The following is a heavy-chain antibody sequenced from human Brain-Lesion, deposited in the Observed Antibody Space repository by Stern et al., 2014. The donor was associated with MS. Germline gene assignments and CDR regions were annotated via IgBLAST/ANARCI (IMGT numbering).Heavy chain of an antibody. J-gene: IGHJ4*02. D-gene: IGHD1-26*01. CDR1: GGSISSGNW. CDR2: MYHSGIT. Sequence: QVQLQESGPGLVKPSGTLSLTCAVSGGSISSGNWRSWVRQSPGKRLERMGEMYHSGITNYNPSPESRVSISIDKSKNQFSLKVYSLTAADTAVYYCASNRGSGSFFDSWGQGSLVTVSS. V-gene: IGHV4-4*02. CDR3: ASNRGSGSFFDS.